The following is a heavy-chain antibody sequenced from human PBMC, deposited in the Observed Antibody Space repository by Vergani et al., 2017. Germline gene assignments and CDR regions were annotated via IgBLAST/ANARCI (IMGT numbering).Heavy chain of an antibody. D-gene: IGHD4-23*01. J-gene: IGHJ4*02. CDR2: IYASGLT. V-gene: IGHV4-4*07. CDR3: ARGVSGGHDY. CDR1: GGSFNTYY. Sequence: QVQLQESGPRLVRPSQTLSLTCTVSGGSFNTYYWSWIRQSAGKGLEWIGRIYASGLTNYNPSLKSRVSISVDTSKNQLSLKLSSLTAADTAVYYCARGVSGGHDYWGQGTLVTVSS.